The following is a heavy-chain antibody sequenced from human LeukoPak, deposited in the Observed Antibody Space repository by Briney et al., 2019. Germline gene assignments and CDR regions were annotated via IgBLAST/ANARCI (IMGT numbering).Heavy chain of an antibody. CDR3: AKPSPPPLYYFDY. CDR2: ISGSGGST. CDR1: GFTFSSYG. V-gene: IGHV3-23*01. J-gene: IGHJ4*02. Sequence: PPGGSQRLSCAASGFTFSSYGMSWVRQAPGKGLEWVSAISGSGGSTYYADSVKGRFTISRDNSKNTLYLQMNSLRAEDTAVYYCAKPSPPPLYYFDYWGQGTLVTVSS.